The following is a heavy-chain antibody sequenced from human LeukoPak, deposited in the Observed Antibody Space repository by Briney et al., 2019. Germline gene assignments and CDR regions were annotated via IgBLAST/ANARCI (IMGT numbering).Heavy chain of an antibody. CDR1: GFIFSSYN. Sequence: GGSLRLSCVASGFIFSSYNINWVRQAPGKGLEWVSSISSSSTYISYADSVKGRFTISRDNAKNSLDLQMDSLRVEDAAVYYCAREGYSAYGLDYWGQGTLVTVSS. J-gene: IGHJ4*02. D-gene: IGHD5-12*01. CDR3: AREGYSAYGLDY. CDR2: ISSSSTYI. V-gene: IGHV3-21*01.